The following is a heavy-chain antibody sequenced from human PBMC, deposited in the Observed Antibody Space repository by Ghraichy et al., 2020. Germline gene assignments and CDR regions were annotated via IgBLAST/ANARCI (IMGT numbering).Heavy chain of an antibody. CDR2: FTGSGGTT. Sequence: LSLTCAASGFTFRNFAMSWVRQAPWKWLEWVSAFTGSGGTTYYADSVKGRFTISRDDSRSSLYLQMNSLRAEDTAVYYCAKSRMIADAFDIWGQGAMVTGSS. D-gene: IGHD3-22*01. V-gene: IGHV3-23*01. J-gene: IGHJ3*02. CDR3: AKSRMIADAFDI. CDR1: GFTFRNFA.